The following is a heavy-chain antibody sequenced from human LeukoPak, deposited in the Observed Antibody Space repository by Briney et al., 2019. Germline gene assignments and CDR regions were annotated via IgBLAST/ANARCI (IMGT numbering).Heavy chain of an antibody. J-gene: IGHJ4*02. CDR3: AKEGTGIHFDY. CDR1: GFTFSSNA. Sequence: GGSLRLSCAASGFTFSSNAIHWVRQAPGKGLEWVAEISYDGGNTYYAYSVKGRFTISRDNSKNTLYLQMNSLRAEDTAVYYCAKEGTGIHFDYWGQGTLVTVSS. CDR2: ISYDGGNT. D-gene: IGHD1-1*01. V-gene: IGHV3-30-3*01.